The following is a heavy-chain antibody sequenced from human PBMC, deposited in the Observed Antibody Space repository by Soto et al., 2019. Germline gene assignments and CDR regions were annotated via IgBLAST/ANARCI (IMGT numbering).Heavy chain of an antibody. CDR2: IIPIFGTA. J-gene: IGHJ5*01. CDR3: ARANRGGTSKIWLDP. CDR1: GGTFSSYA. V-gene: IGHV1-69*13. Sequence: SVKVSCKASGGTFSSYAISWVRQAPGQGLEWMGGIIPIFGTAKYAQKFQGRVTITADESTSTAYMELSSLRSEDTAVYYCARANRGGTSKIWLDPWGQGTLVTVSS. D-gene: IGHD2-15*01.